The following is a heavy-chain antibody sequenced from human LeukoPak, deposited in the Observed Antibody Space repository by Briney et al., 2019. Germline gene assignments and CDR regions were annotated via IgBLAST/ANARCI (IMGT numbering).Heavy chain of an antibody. V-gene: IGHV1-18*01. CDR1: GYTFTSYI. D-gene: IGHD1-26*01. Sequence: ASVKVSCKASGYTFTSYIISWVRQAPGQGLEWMGWISTYNGNTNYAQKLQGRVTMTTDTSTNIAYMELRSLRSDDTAVYYCARDAYSGSYYVYWGQGTLVTVSS. CDR2: ISTYNGNT. CDR3: ARDAYSGSYYVY. J-gene: IGHJ4*02.